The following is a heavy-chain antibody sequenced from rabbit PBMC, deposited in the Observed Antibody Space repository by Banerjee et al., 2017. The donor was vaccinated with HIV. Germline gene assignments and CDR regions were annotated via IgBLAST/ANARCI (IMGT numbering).Heavy chain of an antibody. CDR1: GFDFSTYY. J-gene: IGHJ4*01. D-gene: IGHD2-1*01. CDR2: IYANKGNT. Sequence: QLKETGGGLVQPGGSLTLSCKASGFDFSTYYISWVRQAPGKGLEWIGIIYANKGNTDYANWVNGRLTISSDNAQNTVDLQMNSLTAADTATYFCARMIAWDDYNVPNYFGLWGPGTLVTVS. CDR3: ARMIAWDDYNVPNYFGL. V-gene: IGHV1S7*01.